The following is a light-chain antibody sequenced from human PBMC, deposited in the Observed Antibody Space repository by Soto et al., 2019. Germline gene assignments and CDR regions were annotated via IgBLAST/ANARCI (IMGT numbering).Light chain of an antibody. V-gene: IGKV1-17*01. J-gene: IGKJ5*01. CDR2: AAS. CDR3: LQHNSYPT. Sequence: DIPMTQSPSSLSASVGDTVTITCRASQVIRNDLVWYQQKPGKAPKRLIYAASSLQGRVPSRFSGGGSGTEFTLTISSLQPEDFATYFCLQHNSYPTFGQGTRLEIK. CDR1: QVIRND.